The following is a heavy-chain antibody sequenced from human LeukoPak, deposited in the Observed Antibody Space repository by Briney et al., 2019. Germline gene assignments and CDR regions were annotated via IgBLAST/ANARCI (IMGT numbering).Heavy chain of an antibody. CDR1: GFPFSNNW. J-gene: IGHJ6*04. D-gene: IGHD3-10*02. V-gene: IGHV3-7*01. CDR3: AELGITMIGGV. CDR2: IKQDGSEK. Sequence: PGGSLRLSCAASGFPFSNNWMSWVRQAPGKGLEWVANIKQDGSEKYYVESVKGRFTISRDNAKNSLYLQMNSLRAEDTAVYYCAELGITMIGGVWGKGTTVTISS.